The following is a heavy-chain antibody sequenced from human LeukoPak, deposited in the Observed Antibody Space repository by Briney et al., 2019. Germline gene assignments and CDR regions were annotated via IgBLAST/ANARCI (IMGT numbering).Heavy chain of an antibody. J-gene: IGHJ4*02. D-gene: IGHD6-19*01. V-gene: IGHV3-23*01. Sequence: GWSLRLSCAASGFTFSTYAMSWVRQAPGKGLEWVSAISGSGGSTYYADSVKGRFTISRDNSKNTLYLQMNSLRADDTAVYYCAKDFSSSGWYDYWGQGALVTVSS. CDR2: ISGSGGST. CDR1: GFTFSTYA. CDR3: AKDFSSSGWYDY.